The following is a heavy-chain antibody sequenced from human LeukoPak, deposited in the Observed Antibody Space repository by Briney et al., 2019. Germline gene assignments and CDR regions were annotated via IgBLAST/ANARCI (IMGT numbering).Heavy chain of an antibody. D-gene: IGHD6-19*01. CDR3: AKGSRWFLDY. V-gene: IGHV3-48*02. CDR1: GFTFSTYS. CDR2: ISSGSSTI. Sequence: TGGSLRLSCAASGFTFSTYSMNWVRQAPGKGLEWLSYISSGSSTIYYPYSEKGRFVIFSDNDKNSLHLPMNSLRDEDTAVYYGAKGSRWFLDYWGQGTLVTVSS. J-gene: IGHJ4*02.